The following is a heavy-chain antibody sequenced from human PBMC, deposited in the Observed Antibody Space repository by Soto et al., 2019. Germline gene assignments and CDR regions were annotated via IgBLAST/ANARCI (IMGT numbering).Heavy chain of an antibody. Sequence: SETLSLTCTVSGGSISSYYWSWIRQPPGKGLEWIGYIYYSGSTNYNPPLKSRVTISVDTSKNQFSLKLSSVTAADTAVYYCAREQVANGVPDYWGQGTLVTVSS. CDR1: GGSISSYY. CDR3: AREQVANGVPDY. D-gene: IGHD2-8*01. CDR2: IYYSGST. V-gene: IGHV4-59*01. J-gene: IGHJ4*02.